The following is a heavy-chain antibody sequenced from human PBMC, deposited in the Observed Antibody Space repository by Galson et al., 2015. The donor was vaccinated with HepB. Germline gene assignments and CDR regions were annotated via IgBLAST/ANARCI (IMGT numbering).Heavy chain of an antibody. CDR2: IIPIFGIA. V-gene: IGHV1-69*13. CDR1: GGTFSSYA. Sequence: SVKVSCKASGGTFSSYAISWVRQAPRQGLEWMGGIIPIFGIANYAQKFQGRVTITADESTSTAYMELSSLRSEDTAVYYCARDQAVACTNCAFDIWGQGTMVTVSS. J-gene: IGHJ3*02. CDR3: ARDQAVACTNCAFDI. D-gene: IGHD6-19*01.